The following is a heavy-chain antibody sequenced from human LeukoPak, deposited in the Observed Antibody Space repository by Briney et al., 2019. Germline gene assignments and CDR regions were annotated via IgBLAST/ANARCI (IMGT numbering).Heavy chain of an antibody. D-gene: IGHD1-26*01. CDR3: ASTVVATTGTFDY. V-gene: IGHV4-59*07. Sequence: PSDPLSLTCTVSGGSISSYYWSWIRQPPGKGLEWIGYVYYSGSTYYNPSLKSRITISVDTSKNQFSLKLSSVTAADTAVYYCASTVVATTGTFDYWGQGTLVTVSS. CDR1: GGSISSYY. J-gene: IGHJ4*02. CDR2: VYYSGST.